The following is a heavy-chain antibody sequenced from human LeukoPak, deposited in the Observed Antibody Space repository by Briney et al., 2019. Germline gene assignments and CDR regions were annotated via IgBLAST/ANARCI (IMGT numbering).Heavy chain of an antibody. V-gene: IGHV4-34*01. CDR1: GESFSDYY. J-gene: IGHJ4*02. D-gene: IGHD3-22*01. CDR3: ARVGDYYDSSGYYYVFDY. Sequence: SETLSLTCVVFGESFSDYYWSWIRQPPGKGLQWIGEINHSGSTNYNPSLKSRVTISVDTSKNQFSLKLSSVTAADTAVYYCARVGDYYDSSGYYYVFDYWGQGTLVTVSS. CDR2: INHSGST.